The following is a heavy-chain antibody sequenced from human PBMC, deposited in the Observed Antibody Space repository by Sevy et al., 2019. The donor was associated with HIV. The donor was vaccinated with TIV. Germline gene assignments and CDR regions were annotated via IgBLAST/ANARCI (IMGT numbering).Heavy chain of an antibody. J-gene: IGHJ4*02. CDR1: AYTFTTHW. CDR2: MSPGDSDP. CDR3: ARLDSYSIGWSPRYYFDY. Sequence: GESLKFSCKGSAYTFTTHWIGWVRQMPGKGLEWMGIMSPGDSDPRYSPSFQGQVTMSVDKSVSTAYLQWHSLETSDTAIHYGARLDSYSIGWSPRYYFDYWGQGTLVTVSS. D-gene: IGHD6-19*01. V-gene: IGHV5-51*01.